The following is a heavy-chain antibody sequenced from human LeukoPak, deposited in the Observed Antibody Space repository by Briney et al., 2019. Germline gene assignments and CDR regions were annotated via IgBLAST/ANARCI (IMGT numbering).Heavy chain of an antibody. CDR2: INPNSGGT. J-gene: IGHJ4*02. Sequence: ASVKVSCKASGYTFTGYYMHWVRQAPGQVLEWMGWINPNSGGTNYAQKFQGRVTMTRDTSISTAYMELSRLRSDDTAVYYCARVSGTVWGRPNYFDYWGQGTLVTVSS. CDR1: GYTFTGYY. D-gene: IGHD3-16*01. V-gene: IGHV1-2*02. CDR3: ARVSGTVWGRPNYFDY.